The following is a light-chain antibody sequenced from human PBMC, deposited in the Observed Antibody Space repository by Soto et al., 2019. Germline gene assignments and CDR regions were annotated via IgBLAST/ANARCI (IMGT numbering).Light chain of an antibody. J-gene: IGLJ1*01. CDR3: CXYAGNGTYV. Sequence: QSALTQPASVSGSPGQSITISCTGTSSDVGSYNLVSWYQQHPGKAPKLMIYEGSKRPSGVSNRFSGSKSGNTASLTISGXXXXXXXXXXCCXYAGNGTYVFGTGTKLTVL. CDR1: SSDVGSYNL. V-gene: IGLV2-23*01. CDR2: EGS.